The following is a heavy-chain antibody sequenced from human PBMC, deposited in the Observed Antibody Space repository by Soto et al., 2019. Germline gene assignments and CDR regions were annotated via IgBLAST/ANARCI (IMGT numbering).Heavy chain of an antibody. V-gene: IGHV3-23*01. CDR3: SKDPVAVYWFDP. D-gene: IGHD6-19*01. CDR1: GFTFSSYA. Sequence: GGSLRLSCAASGFTFSSYAMSWVRQAPGKGLEWVSAISGSGGSTYYADSVKGRFTISRDNSKNTLYLQMNSLRAEDTAVYYCSKDPVAVYWFDPWGQGXLVTVSS. CDR2: ISGSGGST. J-gene: IGHJ5*02.